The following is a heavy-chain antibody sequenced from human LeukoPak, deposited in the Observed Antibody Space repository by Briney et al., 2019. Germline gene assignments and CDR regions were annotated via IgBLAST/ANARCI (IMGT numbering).Heavy chain of an antibody. Sequence: ASVKVSCKASGGTFSSYAISWVQQAPGQGLEWMGGIIPIFGTANYAQKFQGRVTITADESTSTAYMELSSLRSEDTAVYYCARLPLRSIAVGYYGMDVWGQGTTVTVSS. V-gene: IGHV1-69*01. CDR3: ARLPLRSIAVGYYGMDV. J-gene: IGHJ6*02. D-gene: IGHD6-6*01. CDR1: GGTFSSYA. CDR2: IIPIFGTA.